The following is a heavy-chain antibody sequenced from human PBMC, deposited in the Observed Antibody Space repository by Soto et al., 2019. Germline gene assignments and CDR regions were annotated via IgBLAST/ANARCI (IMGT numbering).Heavy chain of an antibody. D-gene: IGHD3-10*01. Sequence: QITLKESGPPLVKPTQTLTLTCTFSGFSLSASAVGVGWIRQPPGKALEWLALIYWDDDKRYSPSLKSRLTITKDTSKNQVVLTMTNMDPVDTATYYCAHRETRGGLSLDFDYWGQGTLVTVSS. CDR2: IYWDDDK. CDR1: GFSLSASAVG. J-gene: IGHJ4*02. V-gene: IGHV2-5*02. CDR3: AHRETRGGLSLDFDY.